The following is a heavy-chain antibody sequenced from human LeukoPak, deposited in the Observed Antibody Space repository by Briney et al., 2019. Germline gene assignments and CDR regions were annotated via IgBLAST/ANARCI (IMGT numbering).Heavy chain of an antibody. Sequence: GGSLRLXCAASGFTFSSYSMNWVRQAPGKGLEWVSYISSSGSTIYYADSVKGRFTISRDNAKNSLYLQMNSLRAEDTAVYYCARDIFTRYVVVVAATSDYWGQGTLVTVSS. CDR3: ARDIFTRYVVVVAATSDY. CDR1: GFTFSSYS. CDR2: ISSSGSTI. V-gene: IGHV3-48*04. J-gene: IGHJ4*02. D-gene: IGHD2-15*01.